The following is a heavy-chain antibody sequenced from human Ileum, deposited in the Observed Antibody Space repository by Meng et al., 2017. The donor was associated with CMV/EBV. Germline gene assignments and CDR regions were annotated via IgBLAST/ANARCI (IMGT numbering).Heavy chain of an antibody. J-gene: IGHJ4*02. V-gene: IGHV3-11*01. CDR1: GFTFSGYY. D-gene: IGHD6-13*01. Sequence: SGFTFSGYYMGMIRPAPGKGLEWISYISASGNTIFYADSVKGRFTISRDNAKNSLYLQMNSLRAEDTAVYYCARGKNGSSSWKTHFEYWGQGSLVTVSS. CDR3: ARGKNGSSSWKTHFEY. CDR2: ISASGNTI.